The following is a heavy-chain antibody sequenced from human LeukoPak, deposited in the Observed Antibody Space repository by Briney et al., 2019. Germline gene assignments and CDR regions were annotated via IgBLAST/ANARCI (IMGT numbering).Heavy chain of an antibody. Sequence: SETLSLTCAVYGGSFSGYYWSWIRKPPGKGLEWIGEITHSGGTTYNPSLKSRVTISVDTSKIQVSLKLSSVTAADTAVYYCARGSTLGYCSSTSCYRVHWFDPWGQGTLVTVSS. D-gene: IGHD2-2*02. CDR1: GGSFSGYY. CDR3: ARGSTLGYCSSTSCYRVHWFDP. J-gene: IGHJ5*02. V-gene: IGHV4-34*01. CDR2: ITHSGGT.